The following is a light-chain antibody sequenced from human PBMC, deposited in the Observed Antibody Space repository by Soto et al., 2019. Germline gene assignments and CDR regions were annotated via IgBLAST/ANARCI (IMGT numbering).Light chain of an antibody. V-gene: IGKV3-20*01. CDR2: VAT. J-gene: IGKJ1*01. Sequence: DIALTQSPGTLSLSPGDRAILSCRASQSVNSGSLAWYQQRPGQAPRLLIYVATISATGIPDKFSGSGSGTDFTLTISRLEPEDFAVYYCQQYGSSVRTFGQGTKVEIK. CDR3: QQYGSSVRT. CDR1: QSVNSGS.